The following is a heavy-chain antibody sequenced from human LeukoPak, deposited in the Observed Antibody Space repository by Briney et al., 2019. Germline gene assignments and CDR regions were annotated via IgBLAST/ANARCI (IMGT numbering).Heavy chain of an antibody. Sequence: PGGSLRLSCADSGFTFRSYAMTWVRQSPGKGLEWVSVIGSGGDTYYSDAVQGRFTLSRDTSKNTLYLQINSLRADDTAVYDCAKYYAARSRSFDFWGQGTLVTVSS. CDR2: IGSGGDT. V-gene: IGHV3-23*01. J-gene: IGHJ4*02. CDR3: AKYYAARSRSFDF. CDR1: GFTFRSYA. D-gene: IGHD3-10*01.